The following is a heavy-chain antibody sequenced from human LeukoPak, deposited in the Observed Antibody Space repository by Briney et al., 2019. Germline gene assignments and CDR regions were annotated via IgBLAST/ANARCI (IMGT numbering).Heavy chain of an antibody. CDR3: ARVGEQLALYYMDV. D-gene: IGHD6-13*01. V-gene: IGHV4-34*01. Sequence: SETLSLTCAVYGGSFSGYYWSWIRQSPGKGLEWIGEINHSGSTNYNPSLKSRVTISVDTSKNQFSLKLSSVTAADTAVYYCARVGEQLALYYMDVWGKGTTVTVSS. CDR2: INHSGST. J-gene: IGHJ6*03. CDR1: GGSFSGYY.